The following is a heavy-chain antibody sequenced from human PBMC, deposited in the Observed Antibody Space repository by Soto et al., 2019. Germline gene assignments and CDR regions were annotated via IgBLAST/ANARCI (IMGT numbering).Heavy chain of an antibody. Sequence: GESLKISCKGSGYSFTSYWIGWVRQMPGKGLECMGIIYPGDSDTRYSPSVQGKVTNSADKSISTAYLQWSSLKASDPDMYYCERPNTIVTPRVVSRFDDFDIWGQGTMVTGSS. D-gene: IGHD3-22*01. CDR2: IYPGDSDT. J-gene: IGHJ3*02. CDR1: GYSFTSYW. CDR3: ERPNTIVTPRVVSRFDDFDI. V-gene: IGHV5-51*01.